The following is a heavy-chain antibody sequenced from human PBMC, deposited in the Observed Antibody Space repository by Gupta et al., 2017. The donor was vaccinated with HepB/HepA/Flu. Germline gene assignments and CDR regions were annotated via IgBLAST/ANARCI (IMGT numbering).Heavy chain of an antibody. D-gene: IGHD2-21*01. Sequence: QVQLVESGGGVVQPGGSLRLSCAASGFTFSSSGMHWVRQAPGKGLEWVAVISYDGSHKYYADSVKGRFTISRDDSMDTLYLQMNSLRAEDTAVYDGAKAVVVAIYYGMDVWGQGTTVTVSS. V-gene: IGHV3-30*18. J-gene: IGHJ6*02. CDR1: GFTFSSSG. CDR3: AKAVVVAIYYGMDV. CDR2: ISYDGSHK.